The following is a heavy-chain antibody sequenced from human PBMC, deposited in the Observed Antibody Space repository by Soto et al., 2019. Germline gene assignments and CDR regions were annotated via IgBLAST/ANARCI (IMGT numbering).Heavy chain of an antibody. CDR1: GFTFTSSA. Sequence: ASVKVSCKASGFTFTSSAAQWVRQARGQRLEWIGWIVVGSGNTNYAQKFQERVTITRDMSTSTAYMELSSLRSEDTAVYYCAAEEAAAGNYYYYGMDVWGQGTTVTVSS. V-gene: IGHV1-58*01. D-gene: IGHD6-13*01. CDR2: IVVGSGNT. CDR3: AAEEAAAGNYYYYGMDV. J-gene: IGHJ6*02.